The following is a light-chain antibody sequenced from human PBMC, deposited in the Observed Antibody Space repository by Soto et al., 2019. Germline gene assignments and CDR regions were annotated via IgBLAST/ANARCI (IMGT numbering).Light chain of an antibody. CDR1: QAIRND. J-gene: IGKJ1*01. CDR2: APS. CDR3: LQDYSYPWT. Sequence: IQMTKSPSSLSASAGTRFTITCRASQAIRNDLGWYQQKPGKAPKLLIHAPSSLESGVPSRFSGSGSGTDFTFTISSLQPEDFATYYCLQDYSYPWTFGQGTKVEI. V-gene: IGKV1-6*01.